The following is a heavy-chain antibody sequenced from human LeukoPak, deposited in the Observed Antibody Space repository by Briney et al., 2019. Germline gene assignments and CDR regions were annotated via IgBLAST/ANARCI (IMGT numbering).Heavy chain of an antibody. CDR1: GFTFSSYW. CDR2: INTDGSST. J-gene: IGHJ4*02. Sequence: GGSLRVSCAASGFTFSSYWMHWVRQAPGKGLVWVSRINTDGSSTSYADSVKGRFTISRDSAKNSLYLQMNSLRAEDTAVYYCARSGNYYLDYWGQGSLVTVSS. CDR3: ARSGNYYLDY. D-gene: IGHD1-7*01. V-gene: IGHV3-74*01.